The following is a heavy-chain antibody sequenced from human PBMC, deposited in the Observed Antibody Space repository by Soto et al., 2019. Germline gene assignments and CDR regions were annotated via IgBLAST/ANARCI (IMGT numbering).Heavy chain of an antibody. CDR2: IWYDGSNK. CDR1: GFTFSSYG. V-gene: IGHV3-33*01. Sequence: GGSLRLSCAASGFTFSSYGMHWVRQAPGKGLEWVAVIWYDGSNKYYADSVKGRFTISRDNSKNTLYLQMNSLRAEDTAVYYCASSGYCTNGVCYYMDVWGKGTTVTVSS. D-gene: IGHD2-8*01. CDR3: ASSGYCTNGVCYYMDV. J-gene: IGHJ6*03.